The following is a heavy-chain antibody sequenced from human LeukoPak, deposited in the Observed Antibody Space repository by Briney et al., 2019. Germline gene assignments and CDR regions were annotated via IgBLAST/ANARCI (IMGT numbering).Heavy chain of an antibody. CDR2: ISSNGGST. D-gene: IGHD3-10*01. V-gene: IGHV3-64*01. J-gene: IGHJ4*02. CDR1: GFTFSKYG. Sequence: GGSLRLSCAASGFTFSKYGMHWVRQAPGKGLEYVSAISSNGGSTYYANSVKGRFTISRDNSKDKLYLQMDSMRAEDMAVYYCARDGVGGYFDYWGQGTLVTVSS. CDR3: ARDGVGGYFDY.